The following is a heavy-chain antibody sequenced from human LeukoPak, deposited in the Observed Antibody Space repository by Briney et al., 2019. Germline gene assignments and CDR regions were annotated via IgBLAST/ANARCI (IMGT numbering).Heavy chain of an antibody. CDR2: TYYSGST. J-gene: IGHJ5*02. CDR1: GVSISSGDYY. Sequence: PSETLSLTCTVSGVSISSGDYYWSWIRQPPGKGLEWIGYTYYSGSTYYNPSLKSRVTISVDTSKNQFSLKLSSVTAADTAVYYCARPYYYDSRVDPWGQGTRVTVSS. CDR3: ARPYYYDSRVDP. D-gene: IGHD3-22*01. V-gene: IGHV4-30-4*01.